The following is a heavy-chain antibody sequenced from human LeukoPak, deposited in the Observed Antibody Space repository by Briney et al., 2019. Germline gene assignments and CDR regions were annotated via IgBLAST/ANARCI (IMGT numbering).Heavy chain of an antibody. V-gene: IGHV1-46*01. D-gene: IGHD3-9*01. CDR2: INPSGGST. Sequence: ASVKVSCKASGCTFTSYYMHWVRQAPGQGLEWMGIINPSGGSTSYAQKFQGRVTMTRDTSTSTVYMELSSLRSEDTAVYYCARDRYDILTGYSSYYFDYWGQGTLVTVSS. CDR1: GCTFTSYY. CDR3: ARDRYDILTGYSSYYFDY. J-gene: IGHJ4*02.